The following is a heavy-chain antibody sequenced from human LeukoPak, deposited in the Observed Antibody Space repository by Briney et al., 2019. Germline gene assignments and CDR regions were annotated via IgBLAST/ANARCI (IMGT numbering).Heavy chain of an antibody. J-gene: IGHJ4*02. D-gene: IGHD1-26*01. V-gene: IGHV3-20*04. CDR2: INWNGGTT. CDR3: ARNSGANVYTYSFQY. Sequence: PSGGSLRRSCVASGFTFDDYGMSWVRHAPGKGLEWVSGINWNGGTTTYADSVKGRFTISRDNAKNSLYLQMNSLRVEDTAFYYCARNSGANVYTYSFQYWGRGTLVTVSS. CDR1: GFTFDDYG.